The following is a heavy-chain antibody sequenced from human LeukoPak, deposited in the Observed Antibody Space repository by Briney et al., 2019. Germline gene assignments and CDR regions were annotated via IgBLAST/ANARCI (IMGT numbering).Heavy chain of an antibody. V-gene: IGHV3-21*01. Sequence: GGSLRLSCAASGFTFNTFNMNRVRQAPGKGLEWVSSITSGGDYIYYADSVKGRFTTSRDNAKNSLSLQLNSLRVEDTAVYYCARGHYDVLAASYKWTPDYWGQGTLVTVSS. CDR1: GFTFNTFN. J-gene: IGHJ4*02. CDR3: ARGHYDVLAASYKWTPDY. CDR2: ITSGGDYI. D-gene: IGHD3-9*01.